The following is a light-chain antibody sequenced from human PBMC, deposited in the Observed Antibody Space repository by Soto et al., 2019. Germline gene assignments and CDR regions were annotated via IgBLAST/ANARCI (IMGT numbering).Light chain of an antibody. V-gene: IGKV1-9*01. Sequence: IHLTQSPSPLSASVGDRVTMTCRASQGSSQCVACYQQKPVKDPTLLLYAAVVLQDGGPSRCCGTGAATEDILIIIGRLPADVAAYYCQQANYCPFTFGRGTKVDIK. CDR3: QQANYCPFT. J-gene: IGKJ3*01. CDR1: QGSSQC. CDR2: AAV.